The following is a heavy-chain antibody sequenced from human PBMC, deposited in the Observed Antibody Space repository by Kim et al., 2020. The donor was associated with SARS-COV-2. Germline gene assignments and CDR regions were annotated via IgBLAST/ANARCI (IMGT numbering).Heavy chain of an antibody. V-gene: IGHV5-51*01. CDR2: IYPGDSDT. CDR1: GYSFTSYW. Sequence: GESLKISCKGSGYSFTSYWIGWVRQMPGKGLEWMGIIYPGDSDTRYSPSFQGQVTISADKSISTAYLQWSSLKASDTAMYYCARHGPYDILTGYYPSYYGMDVWGQGTTVTVSS. J-gene: IGHJ6*02. CDR3: ARHGPYDILTGYYPSYYGMDV. D-gene: IGHD3-9*01.